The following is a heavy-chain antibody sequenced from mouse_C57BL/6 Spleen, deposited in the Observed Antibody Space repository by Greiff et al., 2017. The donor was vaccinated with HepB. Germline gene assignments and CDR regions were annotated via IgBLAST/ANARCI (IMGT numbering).Heavy chain of an antibody. CDR3: ARRDGYGFAY. J-gene: IGHJ3*01. V-gene: IGHV5-17*01. CDR1: GFTFSDYG. D-gene: IGHD2-3*01. Sequence: EVKLMESGGGLVKPGGSLKLSCAASGFTFSDYGMHWVRQAPEKGLEWVAYISSGSSTIYYADTVKGRFTISRDNAKNTLFLQMTSLRSEDTAMYYCARRDGYGFAYWGQGTLVTASA. CDR2: ISSGSSTI.